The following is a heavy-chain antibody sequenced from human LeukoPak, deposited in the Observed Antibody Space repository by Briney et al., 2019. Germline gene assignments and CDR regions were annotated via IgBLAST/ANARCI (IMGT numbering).Heavy chain of an antibody. D-gene: IGHD3-10*01. CDR1: GGSISSYY. J-gene: IGHJ4*02. Sequence: SETLSLTCTVSGGSISSYYWSWIRQPPGKGLEWIGYIYYSGSTNYNPSLKSRVTISVDTSKNQFSLKLSSVTAADTAVYYCARDFGEFDYWGQGTLVTVSS. CDR3: ARDFGEFDY. CDR2: IYYSGST. V-gene: IGHV4-59*01.